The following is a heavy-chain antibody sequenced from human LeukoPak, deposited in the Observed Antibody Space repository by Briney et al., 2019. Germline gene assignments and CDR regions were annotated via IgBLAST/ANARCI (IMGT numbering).Heavy chain of an antibody. CDR2: ISYDGSNK. V-gene: IGHV3-30*03. J-gene: IGHJ4*02. CDR3: ARDGRGMVTMSVGVDY. D-gene: IGHD4-23*01. Sequence: LRLSCAASGFTFSSYGMHWVRQAPGKGLEWVAVISYDGSNKYYADSVKGRFTISRDNSKNTLYLQMNSLRTEDTAVYYCARDGRGMVTMSVGVDYWGQGTLVTVSS. CDR1: GFTFSSYG.